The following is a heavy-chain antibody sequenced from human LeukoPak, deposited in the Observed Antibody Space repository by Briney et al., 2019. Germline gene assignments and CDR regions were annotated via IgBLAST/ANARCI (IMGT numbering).Heavy chain of an antibody. CDR1: GGTFSSYA. D-gene: IGHD2-21*01. CDR2: IIPIFGTA. CDR3: ARGNRGGVIAIPGYYYYMDV. Sequence: ASVKVSCKASGGTFSSYAISWVRQAPGQGLEWMGGIIPIFGTANYAQKFQGRVTITTDESTSTAYMELSSLRSEDTAVYYCARGNRGGVIAIPGYYYYMDVWGKGTTVTVSS. J-gene: IGHJ6*03. V-gene: IGHV1-69*05.